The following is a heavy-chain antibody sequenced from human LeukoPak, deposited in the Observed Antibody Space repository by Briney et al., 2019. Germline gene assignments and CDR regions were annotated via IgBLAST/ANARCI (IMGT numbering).Heavy chain of an antibody. V-gene: IGHV3-74*01. Sequence: PGGSLRLSCAASGFTFSSYWMHWVRQAPGKGLVWVSRINSDGSNTSYADSVKGRFTISRDNAKNTLYLQMNSLRAEDTAVYYCARAVTTVTYFDYWGQGTLVTVSS. D-gene: IGHD4-17*01. CDR2: INSDGSNT. CDR3: ARAVTTVTYFDY. J-gene: IGHJ4*02. CDR1: GFTFSSYW.